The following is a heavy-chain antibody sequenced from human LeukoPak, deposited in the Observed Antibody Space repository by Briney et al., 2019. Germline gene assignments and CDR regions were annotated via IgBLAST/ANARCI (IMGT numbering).Heavy chain of an antibody. CDR3: ARGVNYYMDV. J-gene: IGHJ6*03. V-gene: IGHV3-9*01. Sequence: GGSLRLSCAASGFTFDDHAMHWVRQAPGKGLEWVSGISWNSGSIGYADSVKGRFTISRDNAKNSLYLQMNSLRAEDTALYYCARGVNYYMDVWGKGTTVTVSS. CDR1: GFTFDDHA. CDR2: ISWNSGSI. D-gene: IGHD3-10*01.